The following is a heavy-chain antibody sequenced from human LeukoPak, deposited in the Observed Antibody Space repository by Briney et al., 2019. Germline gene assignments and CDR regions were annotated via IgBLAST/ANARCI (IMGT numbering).Heavy chain of an antibody. D-gene: IGHD3-22*01. Sequence: SETLSLTCAVYGGSFSGYYWSWIRQPPGKGLEWIGEINHSGSTNYNPSPKSRVTISVDTSKNQFSLKLSSVTAADTAVYYCARGVGEYYDSSGYHYFDYWGQGTLVTVSS. CDR1: GGSFSGYY. V-gene: IGHV4-34*01. CDR3: ARGVGEYYDSSGYHYFDY. CDR2: INHSGST. J-gene: IGHJ4*02.